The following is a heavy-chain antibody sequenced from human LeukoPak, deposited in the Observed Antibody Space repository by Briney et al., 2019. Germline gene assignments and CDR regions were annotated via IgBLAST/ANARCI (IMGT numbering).Heavy chain of an antibody. CDR1: VFTFSSYG. Sequence: GGSLRLSCAASVFTFSSYGMHWVRQAPGKGLEWVAVISYDGSNKYYADSVKGRFTISRDNSKNTLYLQMNSLRAEDTAVYYCAKVRGAVAGTSGFDYWGQGTLVTVSS. CDR3: AKVRGAVAGTSGFDY. J-gene: IGHJ4*02. CDR2: ISYDGSNK. V-gene: IGHV3-30*18. D-gene: IGHD6-19*01.